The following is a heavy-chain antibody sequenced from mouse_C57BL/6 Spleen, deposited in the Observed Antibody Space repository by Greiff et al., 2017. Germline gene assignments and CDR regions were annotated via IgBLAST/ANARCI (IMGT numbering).Heavy chain of an antibody. CDR3: ARERAYDYHYAMDY. D-gene: IGHD2-4*01. V-gene: IGHV5-16*01. CDR1: GFTFSDYY. Sequence: EVMLVESEGGLVQPGSSMKLSCTASGFTFSDYYMAWVRQVPEKGLEWVANINYDGSSTYYLDSLKSRFIISRDNAKNILYLQMSSLKSEDTATYYCARERAYDYHYAMDYWGQGTSVTVSS. CDR2: INYDGSST. J-gene: IGHJ4*01.